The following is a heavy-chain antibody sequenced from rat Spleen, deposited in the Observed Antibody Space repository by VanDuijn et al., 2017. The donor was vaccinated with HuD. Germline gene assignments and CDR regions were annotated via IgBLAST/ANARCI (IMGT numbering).Heavy chain of an antibody. CDR3: TRRGTSPFAY. V-gene: IGHV5-19*01. D-gene: IGHD4-3*01. Sequence: EVQLVESGGGLVQPGRSLKLSCAASGFTLSNYGMHWIRQAPTKGLEWVASISPSGGITDYRDSVKGRFAISRDTAKSTLYLQMNSLRSEDTATYYCTRRGTSPFAYWGQGTLVTVSS. J-gene: IGHJ3*01. CDR1: GFTLSNYG. CDR2: ISPSGGIT.